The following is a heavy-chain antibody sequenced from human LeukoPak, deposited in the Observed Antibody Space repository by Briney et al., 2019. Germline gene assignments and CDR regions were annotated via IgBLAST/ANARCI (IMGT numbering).Heavy chain of an antibody. Sequence: SETLSLTSAVYGGSFSGYYWSWIRQPPGKGLEWIGEINHSGSTNYNPSLKSRVTISVDTSKNQFSLKLSSVTAADTAVYYCARGTRDITIFGVVDYWGQGTLVTVSS. D-gene: IGHD3-3*01. CDR3: ARGTRDITIFGVVDY. V-gene: IGHV4-34*01. CDR2: INHSGST. J-gene: IGHJ4*02. CDR1: GGSFSGYY.